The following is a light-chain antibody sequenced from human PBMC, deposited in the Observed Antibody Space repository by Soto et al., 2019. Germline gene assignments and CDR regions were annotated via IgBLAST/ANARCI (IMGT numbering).Light chain of an antibody. Sequence: EIVLTQSPGTLSLSPGERATLSCRASQSVSSRYLGWYQQKPGQAPRLLIYGASRRATGIPDRFSGSGSGTYFTLIISRLEPEDFAVYYCQQYGTSVTFGPGTKMDIK. CDR3: QQYGTSVT. V-gene: IGKV3-20*01. CDR1: QSVSSRY. CDR2: GAS. J-gene: IGKJ3*01.